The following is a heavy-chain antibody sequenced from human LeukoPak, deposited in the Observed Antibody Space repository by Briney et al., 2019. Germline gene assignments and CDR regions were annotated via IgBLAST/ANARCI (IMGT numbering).Heavy chain of an antibody. CDR1: GFTFGNCA. J-gene: IGHJ4*02. CDR2: ISTNGVNT. Sequence: PGGSLRLSCQTSGFTFGNCAMSWVRQAQGKELEWISAISTNGVNTYYADSVKGRFTISRDNSRHTLSLQMNGLRADDTAVYYCAKGSAAARPYYFDSWGQGTLVAVSS. CDR3: AKGSAAARPYYFDS. V-gene: IGHV3-23*01. D-gene: IGHD6-6*01.